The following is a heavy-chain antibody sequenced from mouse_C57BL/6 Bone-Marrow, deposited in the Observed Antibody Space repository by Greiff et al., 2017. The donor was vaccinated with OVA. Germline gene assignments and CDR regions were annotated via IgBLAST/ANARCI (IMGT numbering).Heavy chain of an antibody. CDR3: TTWGDYDVPFAY. CDR1: GFNIKDDY. CDR2: IDPENGDT. V-gene: IGHV14-4*01. D-gene: IGHD2-4*01. J-gene: IGHJ3*01. Sequence: EVQVVESGAELVRPGASVKLSCTASGFNIKDDYMHWVKQRPEQGLEWIGWIDPENGDTEYASKFQGKATITADTSSNTAYLQLSSLTSEDTAVYYCTTWGDYDVPFAYWGQGTLVTVSA.